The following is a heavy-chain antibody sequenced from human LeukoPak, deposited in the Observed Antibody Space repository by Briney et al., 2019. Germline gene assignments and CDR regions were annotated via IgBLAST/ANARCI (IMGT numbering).Heavy chain of an antibody. D-gene: IGHD5-12*01. CDR1: GGSISSYY. Sequence: SETLSLTCTVSGGSISSYYWSWIRQPPGKGLEWIGYISYSGSTNYNPSLRGRVTISLDTSKKQFSLRLTSVTAADTALYFCAGGFDSKSTYFDSWGQGTLVTVSS. CDR2: ISYSGST. V-gene: IGHV4-59*01. J-gene: IGHJ4*02. CDR3: AGGFDSKSTYFDS.